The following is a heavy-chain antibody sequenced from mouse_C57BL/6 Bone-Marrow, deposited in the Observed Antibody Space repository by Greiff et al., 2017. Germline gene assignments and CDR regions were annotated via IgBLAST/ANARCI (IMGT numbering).Heavy chain of an antibody. J-gene: IGHJ3*01. Sequence: VKVVESGAELVRPGASVTLSCKASGYTFTDYEMHWVKQTPVHGLEWIGAIDPETGGTAYNQKFKGKAILTADKSSSTAYMELRSLTSEDSAVYYCTRSDDYDGEFAYWGQGTLVTVSA. V-gene: IGHV1-15*01. D-gene: IGHD2-4*01. CDR1: GYTFTDYE. CDR2: IDPETGGT. CDR3: TRSDDYDGEFAY.